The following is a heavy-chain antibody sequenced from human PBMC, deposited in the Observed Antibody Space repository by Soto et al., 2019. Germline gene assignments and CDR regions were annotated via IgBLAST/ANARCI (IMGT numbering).Heavy chain of an antibody. CDR3: AKPYYDFP. V-gene: IGHV3-23*01. D-gene: IGHD3-16*01. CDR1: GFTFSSSA. CDR2: ISSGGENT. J-gene: IGHJ5*02. Sequence: EVQLLESGGGLVQPGGSLRLSCAASGFTFSSSAMTWVRQAPGKGLEWVSGISSGGENTYYADSVKGRFTISRDNSKNTVYLQMNSLRTDDTAVYYCAKPYYDFPWGQGSLVTVSS.